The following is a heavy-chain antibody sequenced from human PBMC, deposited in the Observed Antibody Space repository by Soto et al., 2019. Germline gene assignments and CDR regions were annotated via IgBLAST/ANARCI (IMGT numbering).Heavy chain of an antibody. CDR2: TYYRSRWYN. CDR3: VRLIGNSWLDY. D-gene: IGHD3-22*01. CDR1: GDSVSSSSVT. V-gene: IGHV6-1*01. Sequence: PSQTLSLTCDISGDSVSSSSVTWNCIRQSPSRGLEWLGRTYYRSRWYNDYAESVKSRIIINPDTSKNQFSLHLNSVIPDDTAVYYCVRLIGNSWLDYWGQGTLVTVSS. J-gene: IGHJ4*02.